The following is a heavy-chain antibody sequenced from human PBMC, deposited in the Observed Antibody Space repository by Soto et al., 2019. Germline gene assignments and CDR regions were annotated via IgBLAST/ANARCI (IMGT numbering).Heavy chain of an antibody. CDR1: GFPFNNYA. Sequence: GGSLRLSCATSGFPFNNYAMSWVRQAPGKPLEWVSTITVSAGSTYYADSVKGRFAISRDNSKNTLYLQMKSLRAEDAAVYYCSKGHSGAFSTSSYHDFWGLGTLVTVSS. D-gene: IGHD2-15*01. CDR3: SKGHSGAFSTSSYHDF. J-gene: IGHJ4*02. CDR2: ITVSAGST. V-gene: IGHV3-23*01.